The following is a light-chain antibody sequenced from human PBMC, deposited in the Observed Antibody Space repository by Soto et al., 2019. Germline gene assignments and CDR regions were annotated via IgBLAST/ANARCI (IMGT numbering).Light chain of an antibody. Sequence: TKTQNTLSLAPGASATLSCRDSQSISSYLAWYQQKPGQAPRLLIYGASSRATGIPDRFSGSGSGTDFTLTISSLEPEDFAVYYCQQRSKWPLTFGQGTRLEIK. CDR1: QSISSY. CDR2: GAS. J-gene: IGKJ5*01. V-gene: IGKV3-11*01. CDR3: QQRSKWPLT.